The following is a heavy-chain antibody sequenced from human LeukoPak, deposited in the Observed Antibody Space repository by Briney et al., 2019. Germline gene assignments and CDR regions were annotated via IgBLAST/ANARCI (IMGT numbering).Heavy chain of an antibody. Sequence: SETLSLTCVVYGGSFSGYYWSWIRQPAGKGLEWIGEINHSGCTNYNPSLKIRVTISVDTSKNQFSLKLSTVTAADAAVYYCARTDDSSGYYPFDYWGQGTLVTVSS. CDR2: INHSGCT. D-gene: IGHD3-22*01. CDR3: ARTDDSSGYYPFDY. J-gene: IGHJ4*02. CDR1: GGSFSGYY. V-gene: IGHV4-34*01.